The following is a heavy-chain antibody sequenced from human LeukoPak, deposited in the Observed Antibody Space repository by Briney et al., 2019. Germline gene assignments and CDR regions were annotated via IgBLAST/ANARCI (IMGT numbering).Heavy chain of an antibody. Sequence: SVKVSCKASGYTFTGYYMHWVRQAPGQGLEWMGWINPNTGATNYAQKFKGRVTMTRDTSISTAYMELSRLRSDDTAVYYCAREDPGGWYDYWGQGTLVTVSS. V-gene: IGHV1-2*02. J-gene: IGHJ4*02. CDR3: AREDPGGWYDY. CDR1: GYTFTGYY. D-gene: IGHD6-19*01. CDR2: INPNTGAT.